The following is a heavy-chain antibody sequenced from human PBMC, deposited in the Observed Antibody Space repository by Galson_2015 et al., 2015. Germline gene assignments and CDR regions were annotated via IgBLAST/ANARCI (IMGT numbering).Heavy chain of an antibody. D-gene: IGHD6-19*01. CDR2: LDPEDGEDGET. V-gene: IGHV1-24*01. J-gene: IGHJ4*02. Sequence: SVKVSCKASGYILTELSIHWVRQAPGKGLEWMGRLDPEDGEDGETLYAQKFQGRVTMTADTSTGTAYMDLSSLRSEDTALYYCATGIAVASGFNYWGQGTLLTVSS. CDR3: ATGIAVASGFNY. CDR1: GYILTELS.